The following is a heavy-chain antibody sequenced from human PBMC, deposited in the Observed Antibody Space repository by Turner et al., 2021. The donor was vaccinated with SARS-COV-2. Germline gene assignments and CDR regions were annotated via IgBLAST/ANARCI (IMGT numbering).Heavy chain of an antibody. CDR2: INYNGDYT. CDR3: AGWLAPTNDAFEI. Sequence: EVQLLESGGGLVQTGGSLRLACAASGFMFANYDMSWVRQVPGKGLEYVSSINYNGDYTFYADSVKVRFSISRDKSDNTLYLQMNSLRADDSSKYYCAGWLAPTNDAFEIWGQGTMVTVSS. CDR1: GFMFANYD. J-gene: IGHJ3*02. V-gene: IGHV3-23*01. D-gene: IGHD6-19*01.